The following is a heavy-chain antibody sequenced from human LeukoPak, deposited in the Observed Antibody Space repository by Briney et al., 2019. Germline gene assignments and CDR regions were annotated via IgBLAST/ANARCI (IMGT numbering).Heavy chain of an antibody. CDR2: IYTSGST. V-gene: IGHV4-59*10. CDR1: GGSFSNYY. D-gene: IGHD5-24*01. Sequence: SETLSLTCTVYGGSFSNYYWSWIRQPPGKGLEWIGRIYTSGSTNYNPSLKSRVTISVDTSKNQFSLKLSSVTAADTAVYYCARSVHGYKDYWGQGTLVTVSS. J-gene: IGHJ4*02. CDR3: ARSVHGYKDY.